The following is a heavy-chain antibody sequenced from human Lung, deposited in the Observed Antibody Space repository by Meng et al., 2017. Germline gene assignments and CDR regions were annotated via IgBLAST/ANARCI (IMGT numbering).Heavy chain of an antibody. CDR2: MKSNVDGGTV. Sequence: VGLVGTWGGFVKPWGALRLSCAASGFSFSYAWMTWVRQAAGNGLEWIGRMKSNVDGGTVDYAAAVKGRFFISRDDSENTFYLQMNSLKTEDTAVYYCSGHVDYWGHGTLVTVSS. V-gene: IGHV3-15*01. CDR3: SGHVDY. J-gene: IGHJ4*01. CDR1: GFSFSYAW.